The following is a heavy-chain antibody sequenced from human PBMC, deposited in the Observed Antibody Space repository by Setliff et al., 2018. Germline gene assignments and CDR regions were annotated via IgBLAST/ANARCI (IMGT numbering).Heavy chain of an antibody. V-gene: IGHV4-59*10. D-gene: IGHD3-3*01. CDR2: FHTGGST. CDR3: ARAGPTVTFFRVLVISWWDP. CDR1: GGSFSGYY. Sequence: PSETLSLTCAVYGGSFSGYYWTWIRQPAGKGLEWIGHFHTGGSTNYNRSLRSRVSISVDTSKNQLSLKLSSVTAADTATYYCARAGPTVTFFRVLVISWWDPWGQGSLVTVSS. J-gene: IGHJ5*02.